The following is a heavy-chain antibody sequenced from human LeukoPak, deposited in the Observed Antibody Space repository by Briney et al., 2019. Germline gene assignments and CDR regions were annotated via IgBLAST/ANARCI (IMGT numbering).Heavy chain of an antibody. J-gene: IGHJ4*02. CDR3: AKDDHGGSGWRDYFDQ. CDR1: GFTFSSYD. Sequence: GGSLRLSCAASGFTFSSYDMSRVRQAPGRGLEWVSAIGGGGTPYYADSVKGRFTISRDNSKNPLYLQMYSLRAEETAGYYGAKDDHGGSGWRDYFDQWGQGTLVTVSS. V-gene: IGHV3-23*01. D-gene: IGHD6-19*01. CDR2: IGGGGTP.